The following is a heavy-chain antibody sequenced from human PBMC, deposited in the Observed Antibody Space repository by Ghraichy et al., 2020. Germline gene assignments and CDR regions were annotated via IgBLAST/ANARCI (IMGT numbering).Heavy chain of an antibody. CDR2: ISGSGGST. Sequence: GGSLRLSCAASGFTFSSYAMSWVRQAPGKGLEWVSAISGSGGSTYYADSVKGRFTISSDNSKNTLYLQINSLRAEDTAVYYCAKVGSSGYFGIKGWGQGTLVTVSS. V-gene: IGHV3-23*01. D-gene: IGHD3-22*01. J-gene: IGHJ4*02. CDR3: AKVGSSGYFGIKG. CDR1: GFTFSSYA.